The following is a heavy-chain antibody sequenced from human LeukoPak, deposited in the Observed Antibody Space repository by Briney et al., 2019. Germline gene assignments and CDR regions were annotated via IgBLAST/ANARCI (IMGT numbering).Heavy chain of an antibody. CDR1: GFTFSSYA. Sequence: GASLRPSCAASGFTFSSYAMSWVRQAPGKGLEWVSAISGSGGSTYYADSVKGRFTISRDNSKNTLYLQMNSLRAEDTAVYYCAKGGSSGYYFPFDYWGQGTLVTVSS. J-gene: IGHJ4*02. CDR3: AKGGSSGYYFPFDY. CDR2: ISGSGGST. V-gene: IGHV3-23*01. D-gene: IGHD3-22*01.